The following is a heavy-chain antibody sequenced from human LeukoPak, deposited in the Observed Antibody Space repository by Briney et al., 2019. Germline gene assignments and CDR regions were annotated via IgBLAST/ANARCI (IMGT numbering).Heavy chain of an antibody. CDR1: GYTFTSYD. V-gene: IGHV1-8*01. CDR3: ARGPNKYDGGNSGSAWFDP. D-gene: IGHD4-23*01. J-gene: IGHJ5*02. Sequence: GASVKVSCKASGYTFTSYDINWVRQATGLGPEWTGWMNPNSGNTGYAQKFQGRVTMTRNTSISTAYLELSSLTSEDTAVYYCARGPNKYDGGNSGSAWFDPWGQGSLVTVSS. CDR2: MNPNSGNT.